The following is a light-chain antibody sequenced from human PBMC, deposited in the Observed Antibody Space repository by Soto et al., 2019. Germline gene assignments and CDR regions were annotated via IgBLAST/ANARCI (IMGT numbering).Light chain of an antibody. CDR1: SSNVGDDNY. Sequence: QSALTQPPSVSGAPGQRVTISCTGSSSNVGDDNYVSWYQQHPGTAPKLMIYDVSNRPSGVSNRFSGSKSGNTASLTISGLQAEDEADYYCSSYTSSSTLVFGTGTKVTVL. J-gene: IGLJ1*01. CDR3: SSYTSSSTLV. V-gene: IGLV2-14*01. CDR2: DVS.